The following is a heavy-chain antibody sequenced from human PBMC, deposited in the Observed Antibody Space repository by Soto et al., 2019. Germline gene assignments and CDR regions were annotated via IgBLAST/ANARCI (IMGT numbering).Heavy chain of an antibody. V-gene: IGHV1-18*01. CDR1: GYTFTSYG. Sequence: GASVKVSCKASGYTFTSYGISWVRQAPGQGLEWMGWISAYNGNTNYAQKLQGRVTMTTDTSTSTAYMELRSLRSDDTAVYYCARDGYYDSSGYYRDYWGRGTLVTVSS. CDR3: ARDGYYDSSGYYRDY. D-gene: IGHD3-22*01. J-gene: IGHJ4*02. CDR2: ISAYNGNT.